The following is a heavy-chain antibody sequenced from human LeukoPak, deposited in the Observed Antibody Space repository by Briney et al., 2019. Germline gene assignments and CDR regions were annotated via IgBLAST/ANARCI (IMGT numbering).Heavy chain of an antibody. Sequence: GGSLRLSCTASDFTFSTYWVHWVRQAPGKGLIWVARIPPEASRTTYADSVKGRFTISRDNAKNTVYLQMNSLRVGDTAIYFCAGEFSGAREVWGQGTMVTVSS. CDR2: IPPEASRT. CDR3: AGEFSGAREV. V-gene: IGHV3-74*01. CDR1: DFTFSTYW. D-gene: IGHD3-10*01. J-gene: IGHJ3*01.